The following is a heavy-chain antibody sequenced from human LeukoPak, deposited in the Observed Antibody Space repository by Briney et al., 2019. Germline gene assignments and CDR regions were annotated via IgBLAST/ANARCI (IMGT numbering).Heavy chain of an antibody. D-gene: IGHD3-10*01. CDR3: ARDEARGSGTFSFSFDP. Sequence: PSETLSLTCAVYGGSFSGYYWSWIRQPPGKGLEWIGEINHSGSTNYNPSLKSRVSISVDTSKNQFSLKLSSVTAADTAVYFCARDEARGSGTFSFSFDPWGQGTLVTVSS. CDR2: INHSGST. V-gene: IGHV4-34*01. CDR1: GGSFSGYY. J-gene: IGHJ5*02.